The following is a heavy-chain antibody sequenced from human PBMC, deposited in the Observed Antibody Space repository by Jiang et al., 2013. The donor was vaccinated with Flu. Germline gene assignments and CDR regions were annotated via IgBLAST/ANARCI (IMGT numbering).Heavy chain of an antibody. D-gene: IGHD4-17*01. J-gene: IGHJ4*02. V-gene: IGHV3-30-3*01. CDR3: ARDYGDEGVFAY. Sequence: VQLVESGGGVVQPGRSLRPSCAASGFSFNSYVMHWVRQAPGKGLEWVAVISYDGSKKYYADSVRGRFTISRDNSKNKLYLHMNSLRTEDTAVYYCARDYGDEGVFAYWGQGTLVTVSS. CDR2: ISYDGSKK. CDR1: GFSFNSYV.